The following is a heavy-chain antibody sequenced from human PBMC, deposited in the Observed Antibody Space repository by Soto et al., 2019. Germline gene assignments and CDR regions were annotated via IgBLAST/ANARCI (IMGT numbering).Heavy chain of an antibody. J-gene: IGHJ5*02. CDR1: GYSFTSYW. CDR3: ARHSCSSTSCYDWFDP. CDR2: IYPGDSDT. D-gene: IGHD2-2*01. Sequence: GESLKISSKGSGYSFTSYWIGWVRQMPGKGLEWMGIIYPGDSDTRYSPSFQGQVTISADKSISTAYLQWSSLKASDTAMYYCARHSCSSTSCYDWFDPWGQGTLVTVS. V-gene: IGHV5-51*01.